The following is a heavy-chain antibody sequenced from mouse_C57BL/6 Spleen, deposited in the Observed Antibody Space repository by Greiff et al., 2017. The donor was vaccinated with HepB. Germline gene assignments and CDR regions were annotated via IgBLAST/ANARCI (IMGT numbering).Heavy chain of an antibody. CDR2: IRLKSDNYAT. CDR3: TGGVITTTYYFDY. Sequence: EVKLLESGGGLVQPGGSMKLSCVASGFTFSNYWMNWVRQSPEKGLEWVAQIRLKSDNYATHYAESVKGRFTISRDESKSSVYLQMNNLRAEDTGIYYCTGGVITTTYYFDYWGQGTTLTVSS. CDR1: GFTFSNYW. D-gene: IGHD1-1*01. V-gene: IGHV6-3*01. J-gene: IGHJ2*01.